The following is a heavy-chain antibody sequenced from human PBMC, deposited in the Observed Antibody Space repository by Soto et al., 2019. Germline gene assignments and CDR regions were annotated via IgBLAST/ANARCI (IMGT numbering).Heavy chain of an antibody. J-gene: IGHJ6*02. V-gene: IGHV4-59*01. Sequence: LSLTCTVSGGSISSYYWSWIRQPPGKGLEWIGYIYYSGSTNYNPSLKSRVTISADTSKNQFSLKLSSVTAADTAVYYCARGVAMVRGHYGMDVWGQGTTVTVSS. CDR2: IYYSGST. CDR3: ARGVAMVRGHYGMDV. CDR1: GGSISSYY. D-gene: IGHD3-10*01.